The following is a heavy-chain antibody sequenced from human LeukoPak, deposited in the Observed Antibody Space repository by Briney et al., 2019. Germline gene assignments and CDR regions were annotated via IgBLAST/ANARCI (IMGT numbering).Heavy chain of an antibody. Sequence: PSETLSLTCTVSGGSISSYYWSWIRQPAGKGLEWIGRIYTSGSTNYNPSLKSRVTMSVDTSKNQFSLKLSSVTAAVTAVYYCAREDSSSWYGPFDYWGQGTLVTVSS. CDR2: IYTSGST. CDR3: AREDSSSWYGPFDY. J-gene: IGHJ4*02. D-gene: IGHD6-13*01. CDR1: GGSISSYY. V-gene: IGHV4-4*07.